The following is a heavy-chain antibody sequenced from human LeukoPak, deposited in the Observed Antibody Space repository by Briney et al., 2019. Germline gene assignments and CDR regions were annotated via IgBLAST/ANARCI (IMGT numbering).Heavy chain of an antibody. CDR3: ARGRRPRFMITFGGVIAYFDY. V-gene: IGHV4-34*01. D-gene: IGHD3-16*02. Sequence: SETLSLTCAVYGGSFSGYYWSWIRQPPGKGLEWIGEINHSGSTNYNPCLKSRVTISVDTSKNQFSLKLSSVTAADTAVYYCARGRRPRFMITFGGVIAYFDYWGQGTLVTVSS. J-gene: IGHJ4*02. CDR2: INHSGST. CDR1: GGSFSGYY.